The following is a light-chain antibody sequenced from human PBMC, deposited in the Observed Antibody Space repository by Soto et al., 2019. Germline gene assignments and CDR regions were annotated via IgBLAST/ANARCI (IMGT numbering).Light chain of an antibody. CDR1: QSLLHSNGYNY. CDR3: MQALQTPPT. J-gene: IGKJ1*01. Sequence: DSVMTQSPLSLPVTPGEPASISCRSSQSLLHSNGYNYLDWYLQKPGQSPQLLIYLGSNRASGGPDRFSGSGSGTDFTLKISRVEAEDVGIYYCMQALQTPPTLGQGTKVEIK. V-gene: IGKV2-28*01. CDR2: LGS.